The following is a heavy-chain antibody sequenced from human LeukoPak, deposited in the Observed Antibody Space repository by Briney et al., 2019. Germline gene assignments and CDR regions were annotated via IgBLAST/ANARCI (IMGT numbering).Heavy chain of an antibody. D-gene: IGHD4-23*01. V-gene: IGHV3-23*01. J-gene: IGHJ4*02. CDR2: VSDGGGNT. Sequence: PGGSLRLSCAASGFTFSSYAMSWVRQAPGKGLECVSTVSDGGGNTYYADSVKGRFTISRDNSKNTLYLQMNSLRVEDTAVYYCARGRPHGNDYWGQGTLVTVSS. CDR3: ARGRPHGNDY. CDR1: GFTFSSYA.